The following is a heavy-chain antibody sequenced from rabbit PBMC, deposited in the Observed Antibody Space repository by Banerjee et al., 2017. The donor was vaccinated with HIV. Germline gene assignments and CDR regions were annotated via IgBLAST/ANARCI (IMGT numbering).Heavy chain of an antibody. Sequence: EESGGDLVKPEGSLTLTCKASGSDISSNAMCWVRQAPGKGLELIACIYSSNGDKWYASWVNGRFTISRSTSLNTVDLKMTSLTVADTATYFCARDLAGVSGWNFNLWGPGTLVTVS. CDR1: GSDISSNA. D-gene: IGHD1-1*01. J-gene: IGHJ4*01. V-gene: IGHV1S47*01. CDR2: IYSSNGDK. CDR3: ARDLAGVSGWNFNL.